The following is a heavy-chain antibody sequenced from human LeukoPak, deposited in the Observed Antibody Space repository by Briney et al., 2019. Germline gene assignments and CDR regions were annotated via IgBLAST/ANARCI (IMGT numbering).Heavy chain of an antibody. CDR1: GGTFSSYA. Sequence: SVKVSCKASGGTFSSYAISWVRQAPGQGLEWMGGIIPIFGTANYAQKFQGRVTITADESTSTAYMELSSLRSEDTAVYYCAIWSSSSWYSPYYYYGMDVWGQGTTVTVSS. CDR3: AIWSSSSWYSPYYYYGMDV. V-gene: IGHV1-69*13. J-gene: IGHJ6*02. CDR2: IIPIFGTA. D-gene: IGHD6-13*01.